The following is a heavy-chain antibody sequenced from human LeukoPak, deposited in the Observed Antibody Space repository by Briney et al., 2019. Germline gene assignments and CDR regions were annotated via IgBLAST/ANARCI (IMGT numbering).Heavy chain of an antibody. CDR2: ISGSGGST. CDR3: AKIITMIVVGPPDY. J-gene: IGHJ4*02. CDR1: GFTFSSYA. V-gene: IGHV3-23*01. D-gene: IGHD3-22*01. Sequence: GGSLRLSCAASGFTFSSYAMSWVRQAPGKGLEWVSAISGSGGSTYYADSVKGRFTISRDNSKNTLYLQMNSLRAEDTAVYYCAKIITMIVVGPPDYWGQGTLVTVSS.